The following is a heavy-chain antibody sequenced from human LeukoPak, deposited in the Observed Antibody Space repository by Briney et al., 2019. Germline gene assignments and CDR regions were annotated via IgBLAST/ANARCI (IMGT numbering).Heavy chain of an antibody. V-gene: IGHV3-48*01. Sequence: GGSLRLSCAASGFTFSSYSMNWVRQAPGKGLEWVSYISSSSSTIYYADSVKGRFTISRDNAKNSLYLQMNSLSAEDTAVYYCAKWGSVAVNYFYYYMDVWGKGTTVTVSS. J-gene: IGHJ6*03. CDR3: AKWGSVAVNYFYYYMDV. D-gene: IGHD3-16*01. CDR1: GFTFSSYS. CDR2: ISSSSSTI.